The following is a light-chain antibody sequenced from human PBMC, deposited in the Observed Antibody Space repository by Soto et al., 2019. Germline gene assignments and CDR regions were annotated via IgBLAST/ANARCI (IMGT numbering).Light chain of an antibody. CDR2: DAS. Sequence: EIVLTQSPGTLSLSPGERATLSCRASQSVSSALAWYLQKPGQAPGLLIYDASTRAAGIPVRFSGSGSGTDFTLTISSLEPEDFAVYYCQQRSNWPAMITFGQGTRLEIK. CDR1: QSVSSA. J-gene: IGKJ5*01. V-gene: IGKV3-11*01. CDR3: QQRSNWPAMIT.